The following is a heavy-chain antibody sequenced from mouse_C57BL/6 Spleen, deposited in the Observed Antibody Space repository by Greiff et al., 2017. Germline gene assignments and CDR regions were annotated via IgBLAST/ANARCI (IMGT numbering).Heavy chain of an antibody. CDR1: GFTFSDYY. Sequence: EVQLQESEGGLVQPGSSMKLSCTASGFTFSDYYMAWVRQVPEKGLEWVAKINYDGSSTYYLDSLKSRFIISRDNAKNILYLQMSSLKSEDTATYYGARGGGYSNYFDYWGQGTTLTVSS. J-gene: IGHJ2*01. CDR3: ARGGGYSNYFDY. D-gene: IGHD2-5*01. CDR2: INYDGSST. V-gene: IGHV5-16*01.